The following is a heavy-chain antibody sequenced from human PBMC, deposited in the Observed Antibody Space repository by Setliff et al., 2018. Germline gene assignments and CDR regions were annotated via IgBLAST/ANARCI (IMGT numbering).Heavy chain of an antibody. J-gene: IGHJ4*02. V-gene: IGHV1-18*01. CDR3: VRGQGPRTVVAIPFDH. D-gene: IGHD3-22*01. Sequence: GASVKVSCKTSAYSFSGYYIHWVRQAPGQGLEWMGWISPYYGSTNYAQKFQGRVTMTTDTSTSTAYMELTSLTSDDTALYYCVRGQGPRTVVAIPFDHWGQGTLVTVSS. CDR2: ISPYYGST. CDR1: AYSFSGYY.